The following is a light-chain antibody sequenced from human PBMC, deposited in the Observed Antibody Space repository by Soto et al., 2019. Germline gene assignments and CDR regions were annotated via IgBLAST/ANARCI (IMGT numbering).Light chain of an antibody. CDR3: QHYNSYSEA. CDR2: KAS. V-gene: IGKV1-5*03. CDR1: QTISSW. Sequence: DIQMTQPPSTLSGSVGDRATITCRASQTISSWWAWYQQKPGKAPKLLIYKASTLKSGVPSRFSGRGSGTEFTLTIISLQPDDFATYYCQHYNSYSEAFGQGTKGELK. J-gene: IGKJ1*01.